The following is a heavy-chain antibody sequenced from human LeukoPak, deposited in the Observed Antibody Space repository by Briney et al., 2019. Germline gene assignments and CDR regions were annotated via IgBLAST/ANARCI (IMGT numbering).Heavy chain of an antibody. J-gene: IGHJ3*02. CDR2: IKKDGSER. V-gene: IGHV3-7*01. CDR1: GFTFSSYW. CDR3: ARDLAGPPQEAFDI. Sequence: GGSLRLSCVASGFTFSSYWMNWVRQAPGKGLEWVANIKKDGSERYYVDSVKGRFTISRDNTKKSLYLQMNTLRAEDTAVYYCARDLAGPPQEAFDIWGQGTMVTVSS.